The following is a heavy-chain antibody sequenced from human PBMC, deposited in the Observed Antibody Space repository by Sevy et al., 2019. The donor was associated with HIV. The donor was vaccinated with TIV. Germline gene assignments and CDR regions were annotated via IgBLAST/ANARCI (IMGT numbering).Heavy chain of an antibody. CDR1: GFTVSSNY. D-gene: IGHD3-10*01. V-gene: IGHV3-53*01. J-gene: IGHJ6*03. Sequence: GGSLRLSCAASGFTVSSNYMSWVRQAPGNGLEWVSVIYSGGSTYYADSVKGRFTISRDNSKNTLYLQMNSLRAEDTAVYYCASHYGSGSYYRHYYYMDVWGKGTTVTVSS. CDR2: IYSGGST. CDR3: ASHYGSGSYYRHYYYMDV.